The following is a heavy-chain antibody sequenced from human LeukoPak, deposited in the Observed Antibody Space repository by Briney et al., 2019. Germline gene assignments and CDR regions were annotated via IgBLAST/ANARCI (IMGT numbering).Heavy chain of an antibody. CDR1: GGSISSSNW. Sequence: SGTLSLTCAVSGGSISSSNWWSWVRQPPGKGLEWIGYIYYSGSTYYNPSLKSRVTISVDTSKNQFSLKLSSVTAADTAVYYCARDTVGEYTDYWGQGTLVTVSS. D-gene: IGHD1-26*01. CDR2: IYYSGST. CDR3: ARDTVGEYTDY. J-gene: IGHJ4*02. V-gene: IGHV4-4*02.